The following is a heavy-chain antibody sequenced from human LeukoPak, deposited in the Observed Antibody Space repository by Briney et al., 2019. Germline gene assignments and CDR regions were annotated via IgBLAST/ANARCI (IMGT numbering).Heavy chain of an antibody. V-gene: IGHV4-38-2*02. CDR1: GYSISSGYY. CDR2: INHSGST. D-gene: IGHD3-9*01. Sequence: PSETLSLTCTVSGYSISSGYYWSWIRQPPGKGLEWIGEINHSGSTNYNPSLKSRVTISVDTSKNQFSLKLSSVTAADTAVYYCARAPPPVLRYFDWMSPSWFDPWGQGTLVTVSS. J-gene: IGHJ5*02. CDR3: ARAPPPVLRYFDWMSPSWFDP.